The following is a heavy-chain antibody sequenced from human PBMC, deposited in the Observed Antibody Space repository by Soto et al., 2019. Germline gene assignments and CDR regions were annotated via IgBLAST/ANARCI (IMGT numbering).Heavy chain of an antibody. Sequence: RXASLSLTCTVSRVSVSSGKADGNWIRQPPGKGLEWIGDIHDSGSTNYNPSLKSRVTISGDTSKNQFSLKLSSVTAADTAMYYCERDSIAFFDSWGQGTLVTVSS. CDR2: IHDSGST. V-gene: IGHV4-61*01. D-gene: IGHD2-15*01. CDR1: RVSVSSGKAD. J-gene: IGHJ4*02. CDR3: ERDSIAFFDS.